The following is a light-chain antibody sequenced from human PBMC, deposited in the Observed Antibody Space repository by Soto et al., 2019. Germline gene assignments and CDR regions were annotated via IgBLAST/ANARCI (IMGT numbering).Light chain of an antibody. CDR1: QSISSY. V-gene: IGKV1-39*01. J-gene: IGKJ3*01. CDR2: AAS. CDR3: QQSYSTPLFP. Sequence: DIQMTQSPSSLSASVGDRVTITCRASQSISSYLNWYQQKPGKAPKLLIYAASSLQSGVPSRFGGSESGTDFTLTISSLQPEDFATYYCQQSYSTPLFPFGPGTKVDL.